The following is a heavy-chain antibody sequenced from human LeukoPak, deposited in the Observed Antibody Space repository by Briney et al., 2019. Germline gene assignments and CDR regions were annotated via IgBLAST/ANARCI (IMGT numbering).Heavy chain of an antibody. V-gene: IGHV3-21*01. D-gene: IGHD5-18*01. Sequence: GGSLRLSCAASGFTFSSYSMNWVRQAPGKGLEWVSSISSSSSYIYYADSVKGRFTISRDNAKNSLYLQMNSLRAEDTAVYYCARDRMDTAMALPHYWGQGTPVTVSS. CDR3: ARDRMDTAMALPHY. J-gene: IGHJ4*02. CDR2: ISSSSSYI. CDR1: GFTFSSYS.